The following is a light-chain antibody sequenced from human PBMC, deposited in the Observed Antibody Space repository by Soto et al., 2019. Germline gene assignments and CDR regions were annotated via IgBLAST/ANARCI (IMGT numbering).Light chain of an antibody. CDR1: SGHSNYA. CDR3: QTWGTGILV. CDR2: VNSDGSH. J-gene: IGLJ3*02. V-gene: IGLV4-69*02. Sequence: QLVLTQSTSASASLGASVNLTCTLSSGHSNYAIAWHQQQPEKGPRYFMNVNSDGSHTKGDGIPDRFSGSSSGADRYLTISSLQSEDEADYYCQTWGTGILVFGGGTKLTVL.